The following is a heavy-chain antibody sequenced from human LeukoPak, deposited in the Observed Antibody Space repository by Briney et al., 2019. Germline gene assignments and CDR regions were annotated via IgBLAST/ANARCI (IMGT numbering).Heavy chain of an antibody. J-gene: IGHJ6*03. CDR3: ARVQPPLYGDYTQQCQSGDYYYYYMDV. CDR1: GGSISSSSYY. D-gene: IGHD4-17*01. CDR2: IYYSGST. Sequence: SETLSLTCTATGGSISSSSYYWGWIRQPPGKGLEWIGSIYYSGSTYYNPSLKSRVTISVDTSKNQFSLKLSSVTAADTAVYYCARVQPPLYGDYTQQCQSGDYYYYYMDVWGKGTTVTVSS. V-gene: IGHV4-39*07.